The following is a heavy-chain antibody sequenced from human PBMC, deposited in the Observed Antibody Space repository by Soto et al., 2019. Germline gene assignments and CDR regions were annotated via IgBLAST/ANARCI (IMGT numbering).Heavy chain of an antibody. CDR1: GGSFSSYA. D-gene: IGHD5-18*01. J-gene: IGHJ4*02. CDR3: ARDSNRARIQLWLPSFDY. V-gene: IGHV1-69*13. CDR2: IIPIFGTA. Sequence: SVKVSCKASGGSFSSYAISWVRQAPGQGLEWMGGIIPIFGTANYAQKFQGRVTITADESTSTAYMELSSLRSEDTAVYYCARDSNRARIQLWLPSFDYWGQGTLVTVS.